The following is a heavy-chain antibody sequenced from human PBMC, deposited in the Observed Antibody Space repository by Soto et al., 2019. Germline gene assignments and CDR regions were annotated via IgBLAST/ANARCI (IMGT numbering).Heavy chain of an antibody. CDR3: ARARHYYDSSGSPPGY. Sequence: GGSLRLSCAPSGFTFSDYYMSWIRQAPGKGLEWVAYISSSSSYTNYADSVKGRFTISRDNAKNSLYLQMNSLRAEDTAVYYCARARHYYDSSGSPPGYWGQGTLVTVSS. J-gene: IGHJ4*02. CDR2: ISSSSSYT. CDR1: GFTFSDYY. V-gene: IGHV3-11*03. D-gene: IGHD3-22*01.